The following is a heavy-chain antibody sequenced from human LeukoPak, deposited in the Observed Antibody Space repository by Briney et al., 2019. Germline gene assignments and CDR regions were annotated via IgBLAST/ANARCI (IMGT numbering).Heavy chain of an antibody. CDR3: AKDRVPDSGYDIDY. D-gene: IGHD5-12*01. Sequence: PGGSLRLSCAASGCSFSGYGMYWVRQAARKGLEWVAGIYGSGGVIKYADSVKGRFTISRDNSENILYLQMDSLRVEDTAMYYCAKDRVPDSGYDIDYWGQGTLVTVSS. CDR2: IYGSGGVI. CDR1: GCSFSGYG. V-gene: IGHV3-23*01. J-gene: IGHJ4*02.